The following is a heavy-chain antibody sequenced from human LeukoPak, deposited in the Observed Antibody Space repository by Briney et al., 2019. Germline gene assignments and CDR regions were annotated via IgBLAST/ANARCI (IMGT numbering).Heavy chain of an antibody. CDR2: IYYSGSI. CDR1: GGSISSGDYY. J-gene: IGHJ5*02. D-gene: IGHD3-22*01. Sequence: SETLSLTCTVSGGSISSGDYYWSWIRQPPGKGLEWIGYIYYSGSIYYNSSLKSRVTISLDTSKNQFSLKLRSVTAADTAVYYCASRTYYYDSSGPFNWFDPWGQGTLVTVSS. CDR3: ASRTYYYDSSGPFNWFDP. V-gene: IGHV4-30-4*08.